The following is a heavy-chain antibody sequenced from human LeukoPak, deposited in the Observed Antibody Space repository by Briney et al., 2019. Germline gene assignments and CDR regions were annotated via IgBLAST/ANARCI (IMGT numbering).Heavy chain of an antibody. V-gene: IGHV3-48*01. J-gene: IGHJ4*02. CDR2: ISSSSSTI. Sequence: GGSLRLSCAASGLTFSIYSMNWVRQAPGKGLEWVSYISSSSSTIYYADSVKGRFTISRDNAKNSLYLQMNSLRAEDTAVYYCARDPSAGIAVAATLDYWGQGTLVTVSS. CDR3: ARDPSAGIAVAATLDY. D-gene: IGHD6-19*01. CDR1: GLTFSIYS.